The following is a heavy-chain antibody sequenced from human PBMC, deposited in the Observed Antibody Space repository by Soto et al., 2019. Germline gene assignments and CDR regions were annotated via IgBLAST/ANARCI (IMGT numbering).Heavy chain of an antibody. CDR1: GYTFTGYY. V-gene: IGHV1-2*04. CDR2: INPNSGGT. J-gene: IGHJ6*02. D-gene: IGHD3-10*01. Sequence: QVQLVQSGAEVKKPGASVKVSCKASGYTFTGYYMHWVRQAPGQGLEWMGWINPNSGGTNYAQKFQGWVTMTRDTSISTAYMELSRLRSDDTAVYYCAGDRGFYGSGSYSRHYYYYGMDVWGQGTTVTVSS. CDR3: AGDRGFYGSGSYSRHYYYYGMDV.